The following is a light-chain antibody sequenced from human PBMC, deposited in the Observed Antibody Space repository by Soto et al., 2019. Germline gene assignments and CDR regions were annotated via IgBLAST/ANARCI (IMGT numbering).Light chain of an antibody. J-gene: IGLJ2*01. CDR3: SSYTRSRTRV. CDR1: TSDVGGYNY. Sequence: QSALTQPASVSGSPGQSITISCTGTTSDVGGYNYVSWYQQHPGKAPKLIIYNVNNRPSGVSNRFSGFKSGNTASLTISGLQAEDEADYYCSSYTRSRTRVFGGGTKVTVL. V-gene: IGLV2-14*03. CDR2: NVN.